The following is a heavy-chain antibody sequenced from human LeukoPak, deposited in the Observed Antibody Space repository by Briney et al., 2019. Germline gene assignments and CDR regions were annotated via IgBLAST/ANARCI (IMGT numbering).Heavy chain of an antibody. V-gene: IGHV3-53*01. D-gene: IGHD3-22*01. CDR2: IYSGGST. CDR1: GFTVSSNY. Sequence: GGSLRLSCAASGFTVSSNYMSWVRQAPGKGLEWVSVIYSGGSTYYADSVKGRFTISRDNSKNTLYLQMNSLRAEDTAVYYCARVMDYYDSSGYFDYWGQGTLVTVSS. J-gene: IGHJ4*02. CDR3: ARVMDYYDSSGYFDY.